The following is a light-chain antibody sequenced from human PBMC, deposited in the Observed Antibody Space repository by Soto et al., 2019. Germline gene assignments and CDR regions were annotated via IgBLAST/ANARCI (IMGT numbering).Light chain of an antibody. CDR3: QQRSNWPSIT. CDR2: GAS. J-gene: IGKJ5*01. Sequence: EIVLTQSPGTLSLSPGERATLSCRASQSVSSSYLAWYQQKPGQAPRLLIYGASSRATGIPDRFSGSGSGTDFTLTISSLEPEDFAVYYCQQRSNWPSITFGQGTLLEIK. CDR1: QSVSSSY. V-gene: IGKV3D-20*02.